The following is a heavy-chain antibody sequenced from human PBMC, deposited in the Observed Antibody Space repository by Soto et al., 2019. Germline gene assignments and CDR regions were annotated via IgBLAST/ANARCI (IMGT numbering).Heavy chain of an antibody. D-gene: IGHD6-25*01. J-gene: IGHJ3*02. CDR3: ARDVSPGSSGYYLDACDI. CDR1: GFTFGNYW. CDR2: IKGDGSAK. V-gene: IGHV3-7*05. Sequence: GGSLTLSCAASGFTFGNYWMTWVRQAPGKGLEWVANIKGDGSAKSYLDSVRGRFTVSRDNAENSLFLQMNILRAEDTALYYCARDVSPGSSGYYLDACDIWGQGTMVTVSS.